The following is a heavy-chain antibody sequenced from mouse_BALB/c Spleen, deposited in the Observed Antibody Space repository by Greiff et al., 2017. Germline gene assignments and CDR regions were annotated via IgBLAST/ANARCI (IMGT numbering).Heavy chain of an antibody. CDR2: ISYSGST. J-gene: IGHJ4*01. Sequence: EVQLVESGPGLVKPSQSLSLTCTVTGYSITSDYAWNWIRQFPGNKLEWMGYISYSGSTSYNPSLKSRISITRDTSKNQFFLQLNSVTTEDTATYYCARRDYGSSFNYYAMDYWGQGTSVTVSS. D-gene: IGHD1-1*01. V-gene: IGHV3-2*02. CDR3: ARRDYGSSFNYYAMDY. CDR1: GYSITSDYA.